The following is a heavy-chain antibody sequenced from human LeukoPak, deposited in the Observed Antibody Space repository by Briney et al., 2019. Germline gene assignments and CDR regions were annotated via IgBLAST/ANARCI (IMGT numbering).Heavy chain of an antibody. V-gene: IGHV5-10-1*01. D-gene: IGHD3-10*01. CDR1: GYSFISYW. Sequence: GESLKISCKGSGYSFISYWISWVRQMPGKGLEGMGTIDPSDSYTNYSPSFQGHVTISTDESISTAYLQWSNLKASDTAIYYCATSMVRGVSKRGAFDIWGQGTRVTISS. CDR3: ATSMVRGVSKRGAFDI. CDR2: IDPSDSYT. J-gene: IGHJ3*02.